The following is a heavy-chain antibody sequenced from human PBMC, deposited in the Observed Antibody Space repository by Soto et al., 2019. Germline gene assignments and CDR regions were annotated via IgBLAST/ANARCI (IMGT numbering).Heavy chain of an antibody. D-gene: IGHD6-13*01. CDR2: IYYSGST. V-gene: IGHV4-59*01. Sequence: SETLSLTCTVSGGSISSYYWSWIRQPPGKGLVWIGYIYYSGSTNYNPSLKSRVTISVDTSKNQFSLKLSSVTAADTAVYYCAGIAAAGTGIDYWGQGTLVTVSS. CDR1: GGSISSYY. CDR3: AGIAAAGTGIDY. J-gene: IGHJ4*02.